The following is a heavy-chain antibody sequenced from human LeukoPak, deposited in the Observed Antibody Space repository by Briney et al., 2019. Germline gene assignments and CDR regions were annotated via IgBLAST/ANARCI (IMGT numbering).Heavy chain of an antibody. Sequence: SETLSLTCAVYGGSFSGYYWSWIRQPPGKGLEWIGEINHSGSTNYNSSLKSRVTISVDTSKNQFSLKLSSVTAADTAVYYCARHKSNLHYYYYYYMDVWGKGTTVTVSS. CDR1: GGSFSGYY. V-gene: IGHV4-34*01. CDR2: INHSGST. J-gene: IGHJ6*03. CDR3: ARHKSNLHYYYYYYMDV. D-gene: IGHD4-11*01.